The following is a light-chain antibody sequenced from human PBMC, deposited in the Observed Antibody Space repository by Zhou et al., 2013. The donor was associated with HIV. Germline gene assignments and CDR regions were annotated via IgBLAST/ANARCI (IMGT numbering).Light chain of an antibody. V-gene: IGKV1-17*01. J-gene: IGKJ5*01. Sequence: DIQMTQSPSSLSASVGDRVTITCRASQDIRNDLGWYQQKPGKAPKRLIYAASSLQSGVPSRFSGSGSGTDFTLTISSLQPEDFATYYCQQANSFHSITFGQGTRLEIK. CDR3: QQANSFHSIT. CDR2: AAS. CDR1: QDIRND.